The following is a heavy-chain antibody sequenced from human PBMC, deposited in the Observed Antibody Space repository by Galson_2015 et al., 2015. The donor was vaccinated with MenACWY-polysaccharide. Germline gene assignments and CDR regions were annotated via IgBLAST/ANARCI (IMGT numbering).Heavy chain of an antibody. V-gene: IGHV3-21*01. Sequence: SLRLSCAASGFTFSSYSMNWVRRAPGKGLEWVSSISSSSSYIYYADSVKGRFTISRDNAKSSLYLQMNSLRGEDTAVYYCARDPERYCSSTSCQDVFDIWGQGTTVTVSS. CDR3: ARDPERYCSSTSCQDVFDI. CDR2: ISSSSSYI. CDR1: GFTFSSYS. J-gene: IGHJ3*02. D-gene: IGHD2-2*01.